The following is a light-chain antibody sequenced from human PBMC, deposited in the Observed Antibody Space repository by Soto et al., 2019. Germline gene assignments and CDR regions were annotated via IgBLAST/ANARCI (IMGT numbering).Light chain of an antibody. J-gene: IGLJ1*01. Sequence: QPVLTQPPSASGTPGQRVTISCSGSSSNIGSNTVNWYQQLPGTAPKLLIYNDYQRPSGVPDRFSGSKSGTSVSLAISGLQSEDEADYYCAAWDDSLNGHVFGTGTKVTVL. CDR3: AAWDDSLNGHV. CDR2: NDY. CDR1: SSNIGSNT. V-gene: IGLV1-44*01.